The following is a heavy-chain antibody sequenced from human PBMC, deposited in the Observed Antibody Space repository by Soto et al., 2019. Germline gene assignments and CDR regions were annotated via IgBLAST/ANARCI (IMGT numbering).Heavy chain of an antibody. J-gene: IGHJ4*02. CDR2: IYISGTT. CDR3: ARINGGSPDF. CDR1: GGSMNAHS. Sequence: KISETLSLTCTVSGGSMNAHSWSWIRQSAGKGLEWIGHIYISGTTMYNPSLKSRVTMSVDPPKNQLSLKLTSVTAADTAVYYCARINGGSPDFWGQGTLVTVSS. D-gene: IGHD2-15*01. V-gene: IGHV4-4*07.